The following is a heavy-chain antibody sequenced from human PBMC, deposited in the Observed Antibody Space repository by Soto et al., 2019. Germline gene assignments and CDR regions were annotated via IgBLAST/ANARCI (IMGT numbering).Heavy chain of an antibody. D-gene: IGHD3-22*01. CDR3: AKEGYTYYYDSSGPY. Sequence: GGSLRLSCAASGFTFSSYGMHWVRQAPGKGLEWVSAISGSGGGTYFADSVKGRFTISRDNSKNTLYLQMNSLRAEDTAVYYCAKEGYTYYYDSSGPYWGQGTLVTVSS. V-gene: IGHV3-23*01. J-gene: IGHJ4*02. CDR1: GFTFSSYG. CDR2: ISGSGGGT.